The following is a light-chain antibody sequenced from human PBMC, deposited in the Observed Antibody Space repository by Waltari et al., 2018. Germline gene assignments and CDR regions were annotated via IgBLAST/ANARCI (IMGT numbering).Light chain of an antibody. CDR3: HQYDRSPWT. CDR1: QRNGNNY. V-gene: IGKV3-20*01. Sequence: ENVLTQSPGTLSLSPVEIATLSCRASQRNGNNYLAWYQQKPVQAPRLLIYAASISATGIPDRFSGSGSGTDFTLTISRLEPEAFAVFYCHQYDRSPWTFGQGTKVEF. J-gene: IGKJ1*01. CDR2: AAS.